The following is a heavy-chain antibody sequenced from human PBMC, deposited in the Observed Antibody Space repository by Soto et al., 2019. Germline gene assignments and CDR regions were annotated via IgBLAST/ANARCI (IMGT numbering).Heavy chain of an antibody. V-gene: IGHV3-7*01. CDR3: CRACGAAACPLFFDY. CDR1: GFHINDLW. CDR2: KRGEGRGG. D-gene: IGHD2-21*01. Sequence: GGALRLPCAAAGFHINDLWVHRVRQEKRKGTEGVDNKRGEGRGGEEVDSREGRFSVYRENNKDSMFLQMDSLRAEDTAVYYCCRACGAAACPLFFDYWGQGALVTV. J-gene: IGHJ4*02.